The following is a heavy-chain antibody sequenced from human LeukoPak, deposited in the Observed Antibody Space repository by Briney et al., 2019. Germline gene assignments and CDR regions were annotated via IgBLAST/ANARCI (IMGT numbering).Heavy chain of an antibody. CDR1: GYSISSGYY. CDR3: ARASSSSRFDY. Sequence: SETLSLTCTVSGYSISSGYYWGWIRQPPGKGLEWIGSIYHSGSTYYNPSLKSRVTISVDTSKNHFSLKLSSVTAADTAVYYCARASSSSRFDYWGQGTLVTVSS. J-gene: IGHJ4*02. V-gene: IGHV4-38-2*02. CDR2: IYHSGST. D-gene: IGHD6-6*01.